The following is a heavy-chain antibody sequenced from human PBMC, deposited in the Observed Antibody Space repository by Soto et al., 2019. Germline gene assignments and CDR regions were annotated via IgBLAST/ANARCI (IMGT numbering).Heavy chain of an antibody. Sequence: PSETLSLTGAVYGGSFSGYYWSWIRQPPGKGLERIGEINHSGSTNYNPSLKSRVTISVDTSKNQFSLKLSSVTAADTAVYYCARDKGYSSGWWFDPWGQGTLVTVSS. J-gene: IGHJ5*02. CDR3: ARDKGYSSGWWFDP. D-gene: IGHD6-19*01. V-gene: IGHV4-34*01. CDR1: GGSFSGYY. CDR2: INHSGST.